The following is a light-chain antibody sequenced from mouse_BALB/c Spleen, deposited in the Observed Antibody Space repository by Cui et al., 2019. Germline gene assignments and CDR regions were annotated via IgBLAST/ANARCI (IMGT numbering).Light chain of an antibody. V-gene: IGKV4-80*01. CDR3: HQWSSYPRT. CDR2: GTS. J-gene: IGKJ1*01. CDR1: SSVSY. Sequence: QNALTQSPSTMSASLGEKITLTCSASSSVSYMHWYQQKSGTSPKPLIYGTSNLASGVPSRFSGSGSGTFYSLTISSVEAEDAADYYCHQWSSYPRTFGGGTKLEIK.